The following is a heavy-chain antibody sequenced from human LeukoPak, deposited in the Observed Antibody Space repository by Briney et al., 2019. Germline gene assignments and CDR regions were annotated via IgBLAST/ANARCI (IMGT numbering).Heavy chain of an antibody. Sequence: GGSLRLSCAASGFTFSSYSMNWVRQAPGKGLEWVSSISSSSSYIYYADSVKGRFTISRDNAKNSLYLQMSSLRAEDTAVYYCARGGRTVTSYYYYYGMDVWGQGTTVTVSS. J-gene: IGHJ6*02. CDR1: GFTFSSYS. V-gene: IGHV3-21*01. CDR2: ISSSSSYI. CDR3: ARGGRTVTSYYYYYGMDV. D-gene: IGHD4-17*01.